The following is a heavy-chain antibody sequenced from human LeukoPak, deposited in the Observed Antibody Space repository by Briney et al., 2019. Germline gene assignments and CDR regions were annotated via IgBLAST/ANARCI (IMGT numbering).Heavy chain of an antibody. CDR3: ARDEGLNGAFDI. D-gene: IGHD3-22*01. V-gene: IGHV4-31*03. CDR1: GGSISSGGYY. Sequence: SETLSLTCTVSGGSISSGGYYWSWIRQPPGKGLEWIGYIYYSGSTYYNPSLKSRVTISVDTSKNQFSLKLSSVTAADTAVYYCARDEGLNGAFDIWGQGTMVTVSS. J-gene: IGHJ3*02. CDR2: IYYSGST.